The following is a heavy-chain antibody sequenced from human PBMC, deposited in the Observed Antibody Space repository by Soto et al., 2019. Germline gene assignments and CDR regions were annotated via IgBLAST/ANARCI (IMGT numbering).Heavy chain of an antibody. CDR1: GGSICSYY. V-gene: IGHV4-59*01. D-gene: IGHD1-1*01. CDR2: IYYSGST. CDR3: ARGDHWNDGIFDY. Sequence: PSETLSLTCTVSGGSICSYYWSWIRQPPGKGLEWIGYIYYSGSTNYNPSLKSRVTISVDTSKNQFSLKLSSVTAADTAVYYCARGDHWNDGIFDYWGQGTLVTVSS. J-gene: IGHJ4*02.